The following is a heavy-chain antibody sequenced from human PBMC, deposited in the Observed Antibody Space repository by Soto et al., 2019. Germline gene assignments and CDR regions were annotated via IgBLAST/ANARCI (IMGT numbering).Heavy chain of an antibody. D-gene: IGHD5-12*01. V-gene: IGHV1-18*01. Sequence: QVHLEQSGIEVKKPGASVKVTCKASGYTFHNFGISWVRQAPGQGLEWMGWISTYNDYTNYAQKFQGRVTMTTDTSTRTASRELRDLRPDATAVYYCARLRYSGYHTNFDYGMDGWGQGTRVSVSS. CDR2: ISTYNDYT. CDR1: GYTFHNFG. J-gene: IGHJ6*01. CDR3: ARLRYSGYHTNFDYGMDG.